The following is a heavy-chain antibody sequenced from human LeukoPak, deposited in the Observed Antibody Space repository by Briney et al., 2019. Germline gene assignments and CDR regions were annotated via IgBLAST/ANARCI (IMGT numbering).Heavy chain of an antibody. D-gene: IGHD2-2*01. J-gene: IGHJ4*02. CDR3: AKEAVVVPAATSDY. CDR1: GFTFSSYA. V-gene: IGHV3-23*01. Sequence: GGSLRLSCEVSGFTFSSYAMSWVRQAPGRGLEWVSGISGTGGSTYHADSVKGRFTISRDNSKNTLYLQMNSLRAEDTAVYYCAKEAVVVPAATSDYWGQGTLVTVSS. CDR2: ISGTGGST.